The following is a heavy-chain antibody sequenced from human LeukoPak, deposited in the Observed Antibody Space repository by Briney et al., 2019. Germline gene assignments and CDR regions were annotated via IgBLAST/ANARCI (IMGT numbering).Heavy chain of an antibody. CDR3: ARSLGRSGSYFDY. V-gene: IGHV3-21*01. CDR2: ISSSSSYI. J-gene: IGHJ4*02. CDR1: GFTFSSYS. Sequence: PGGSLRLSCAASGFTFSSYSMNWVRQAPGKGLEWVSSISSSSSYIYYADSVKGRLTISRDNAKNSLYLQMNSLRAGDTAVYYCARSLGRSGSYFDYWGQGTLVTVSS. D-gene: IGHD1-26*01.